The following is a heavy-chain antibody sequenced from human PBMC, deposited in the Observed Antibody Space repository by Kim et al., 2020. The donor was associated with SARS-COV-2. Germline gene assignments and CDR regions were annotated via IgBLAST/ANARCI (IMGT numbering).Heavy chain of an antibody. D-gene: IGHD4-17*01. Sequence: SVKSRIITSRDNSKHSLYLQMNSLIDEDTAIYYCARDSNYGGTFDYWGQGALVTVSS. V-gene: IGHV3-48*03. CDR3: ARDSNYGGTFDY. J-gene: IGHJ4*02.